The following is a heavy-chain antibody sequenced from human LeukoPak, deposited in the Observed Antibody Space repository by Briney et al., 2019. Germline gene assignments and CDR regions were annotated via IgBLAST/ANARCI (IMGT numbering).Heavy chain of an antibody. D-gene: IGHD1-26*01. Sequence: PSETLSLTCAVYGGSFSGYYWSWIRQPPGKGLEWIGEINHSGSTNYNPSLKSRVTISVDTSKNQFSLKLSSVTAADTAIYYCARDMRITGANDYWGQGTLVTVSS. V-gene: IGHV4-34*01. CDR3: ARDMRITGANDY. J-gene: IGHJ4*02. CDR2: INHSGST. CDR1: GGSFSGYY.